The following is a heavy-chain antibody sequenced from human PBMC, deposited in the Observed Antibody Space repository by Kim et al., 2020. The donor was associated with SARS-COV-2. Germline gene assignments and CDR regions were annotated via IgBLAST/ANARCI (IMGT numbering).Heavy chain of an antibody. CDR3: ATLGARFGYYYYGMDV. CDR1: GYSFTSYW. CDR2: IYPGDSDT. V-gene: IGHV5-51*01. D-gene: IGHD3-10*01. J-gene: IGHJ6*02. Sequence: GESLKISCKGSGYSFTSYWIGWVRQMPGKGLEWMGIIYPGDSDTRYSPSFQGQVTIPADKSISTAYLQWSSLKASDTAMYYCATLGARFGYYYYGMDVWGQGTTVTVSS.